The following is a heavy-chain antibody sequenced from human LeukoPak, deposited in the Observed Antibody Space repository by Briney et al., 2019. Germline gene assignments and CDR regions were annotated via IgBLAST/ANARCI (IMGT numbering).Heavy chain of an antibody. J-gene: IGHJ4*02. V-gene: IGHV3-74*01. D-gene: IGHD1-14*01. CDR2: INGDGSGA. CDR1: GFTFSSYW. Sequence: GGSLRLSCAASGFTFSSYWMHWVRQPPGKGLVWVSRINGDGSGANYADSVKGRFTISRDNAKSTLYLQMDSLRAEDTAAYYCARRTIGTLDYWGQGTLVTVSS. CDR3: ARRTIGTLDY.